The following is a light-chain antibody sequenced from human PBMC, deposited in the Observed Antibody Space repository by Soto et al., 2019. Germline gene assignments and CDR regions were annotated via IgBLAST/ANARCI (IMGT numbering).Light chain of an antibody. CDR3: QQYGSSSWT. Sequence: EIVLTQSPGTLSLSPGERATLSCRASQSVSSIYLAWYQQKPGQAPRLLIYGTSSRDTAIPDRFSGSGSGTDFTLTISRLEPEDCAVYYCQQYGSSSWTFGQGPKVEIK. V-gene: IGKV3-20*01. CDR1: QSVSSIY. J-gene: IGKJ1*01. CDR2: GTS.